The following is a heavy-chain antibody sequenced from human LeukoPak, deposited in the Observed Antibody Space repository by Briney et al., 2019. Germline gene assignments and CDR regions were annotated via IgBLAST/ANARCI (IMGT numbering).Heavy chain of an antibody. D-gene: IGHD4-17*01. V-gene: IGHV1-18*01. CDR1: GYTFTSYD. Sequence: GASVKVSCKASGYTFTSYDINWVRQATGQGLEWMGWISAYNGNTNYAQKLQGRVTMTTDTSTSTAYMELRGLRSDDTAVYYCARRERSYGDYSNWFDPWGQGTLVTVSS. J-gene: IGHJ5*02. CDR2: ISAYNGNT. CDR3: ARRERSYGDYSNWFDP.